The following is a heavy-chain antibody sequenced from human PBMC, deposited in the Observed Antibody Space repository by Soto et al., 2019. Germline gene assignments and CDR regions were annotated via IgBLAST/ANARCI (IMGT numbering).Heavy chain of an antibody. J-gene: IGHJ5*02. CDR1: GYSFASYW. Sequence: GESLKISCTGVGYSFASYWIGWVRQMPGKGLEWMGIIYPGDSDTRYSPSFQGQVTISADKSITTAYLQWSSLKASDTAMYYCARGYCTTTICDPWFDPWGQGTLVTVSS. CDR3: ARGYCTTTICDPWFDP. CDR2: IYPGDSDT. D-gene: IGHD2-2*01. V-gene: IGHV5-51*01.